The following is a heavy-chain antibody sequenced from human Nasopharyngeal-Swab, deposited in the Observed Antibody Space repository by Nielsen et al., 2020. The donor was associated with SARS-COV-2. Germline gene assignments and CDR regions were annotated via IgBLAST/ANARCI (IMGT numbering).Heavy chain of an antibody. Sequence: SETLSLTCTVSGGSISSYYWSWIRQPPGKGLEWIGYISYSGSTNFNPSLESRVTISVATSKNQFSLKLNSLTAADTAVYHCARFCTSASCYGLDAFDIWGRGTMVTVSS. D-gene: IGHD2-2*01. V-gene: IGHV4-59*01. CDR2: ISYSGST. CDR1: GGSISSYY. CDR3: ARFCTSASCYGLDAFDI. J-gene: IGHJ3*02.